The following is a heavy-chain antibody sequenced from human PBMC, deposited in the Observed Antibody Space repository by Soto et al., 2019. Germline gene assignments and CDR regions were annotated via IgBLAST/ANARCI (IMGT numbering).Heavy chain of an antibody. Sequence: EGSLRLSCAASGFTFSSYGMHWVRQAPGKGLEWVAVIWYDGSNKYYADSVKGRFTISRDNSKNTLYLQMNSLRAEDTAVYYCTGVPAAIGWFDPWGQGTLVTVSS. J-gene: IGHJ5*02. D-gene: IGHD2-2*02. CDR3: TGVPAAIGWFDP. CDR2: IWYDGSNK. V-gene: IGHV3-33*01. CDR1: GFTFSSYG.